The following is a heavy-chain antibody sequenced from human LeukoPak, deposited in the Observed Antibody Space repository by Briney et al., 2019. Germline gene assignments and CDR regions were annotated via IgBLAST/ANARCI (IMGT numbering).Heavy chain of an antibody. CDR1: GFTFGDYA. J-gene: IGHJ4*02. V-gene: IGHV3-49*04. CDR3: TRDVRHSYGPPSDY. CDR2: IRSKGYDGTT. Sequence: GGSLRLSCTGSGFTFGDYAMSWVRQAPGKGLEWVGFIRSKGYDGTTEYAASVKGRFTISRDDFKSVAYLQMNSLITEDTAVYYCTRDVRHSYGPPSDYWGQGTLVIVSS. D-gene: IGHD5-18*01.